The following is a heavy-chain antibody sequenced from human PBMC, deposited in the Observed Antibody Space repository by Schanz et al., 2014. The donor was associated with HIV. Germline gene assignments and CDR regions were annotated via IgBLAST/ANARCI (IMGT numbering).Heavy chain of an antibody. Sequence: QVQLVQSGAEVKKPGASVKVSCKASGYTFTSYGISWVRQAPGQGLEWMGWISGYNGNTNYAQKLQGRVTMTTDTSTSIAYMELGSLRFDDTAVYYCASGRFDTVIWWGDAFLIWGRGTMVTVSS. J-gene: IGHJ3*02. CDR2: ISGYNGNT. CDR1: GYTFTSYG. D-gene: IGHD5-18*01. V-gene: IGHV1-18*01. CDR3: ASGRFDTVIWWGDAFLI.